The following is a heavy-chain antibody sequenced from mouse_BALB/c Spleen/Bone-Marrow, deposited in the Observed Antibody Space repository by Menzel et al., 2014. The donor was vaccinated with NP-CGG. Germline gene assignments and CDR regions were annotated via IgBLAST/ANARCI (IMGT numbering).Heavy chain of an antibody. CDR1: GFSLSTSGMG. Sequence: QVTLKVCGPGILQPSQTLSLPCSFSGFSLSTSGMGVSWIRQPSGKGLEWLAHIYWDDEKRYNPSLKSRLTISKDTSSNQVFLKITSVDTADTATYYCARRGGYGYGAMDYWGQGTSVTVSS. D-gene: IGHD1-2*01. J-gene: IGHJ4*01. V-gene: IGHV8-12*01. CDR3: ARRGGYGYGAMDY. CDR2: IYWDDEK.